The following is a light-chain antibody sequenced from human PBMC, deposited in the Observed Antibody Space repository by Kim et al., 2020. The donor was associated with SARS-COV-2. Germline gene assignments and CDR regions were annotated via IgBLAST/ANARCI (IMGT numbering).Light chain of an antibody. V-gene: IGKV1-5*03. CDR1: QSISSW. CDR3: QQYSSYPWP. J-gene: IGKJ1*01. Sequence: ASIADRVTITCRASQSISSWLAWYQQKPGKAPNLLIYKASSLESGVPLRFSGSGSGTEFTLTISSLQPDDFASYYCQQYSSYPWPFGQGTKVDIK. CDR2: KAS.